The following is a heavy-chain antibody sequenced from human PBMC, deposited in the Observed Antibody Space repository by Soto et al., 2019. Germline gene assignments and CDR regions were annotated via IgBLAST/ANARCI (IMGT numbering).Heavy chain of an antibody. CDR3: AVPGRGEFDY. D-gene: IGHD5-12*01. J-gene: IGHJ4*02. CDR1: GASIGTNNW. V-gene: IGHV4-4*02. CDR2: VYHSGTT. Sequence: PSETLSLTCAVSGASIGTNNWRSWVRQPPGKGLEWIGEVYHSGTTNCNPSLKSRVTISIDKSKNQFSLTLTSMTAADTALYYCAVPGRGEFDYWSQGTLVTVSS.